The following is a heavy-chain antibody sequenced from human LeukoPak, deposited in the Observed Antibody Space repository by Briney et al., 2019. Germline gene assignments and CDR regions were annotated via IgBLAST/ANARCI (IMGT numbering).Heavy chain of an antibody. CDR2: IYYSGST. J-gene: IGHJ5*02. CDR1: GGSISSSSYY. D-gene: IGHD6-13*01. CDR3: ARRLALYSSSWYDP. V-gene: IGHV4-39*07. Sequence: PSETLSLTCTVSGGSISSSSYYWGWIRQPPGKGLEWIGSIYYSGSTYYNPSLKSRVTISVDTSKNQFSLKLYSVTAADTVVYYCARRLALYSSSWYDPWGQGTLVTVSS.